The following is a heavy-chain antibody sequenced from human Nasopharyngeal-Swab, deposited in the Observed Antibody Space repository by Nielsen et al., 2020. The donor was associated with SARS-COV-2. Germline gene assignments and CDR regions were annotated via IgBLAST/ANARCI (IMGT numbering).Heavy chain of an antibody. CDR3: AKGGYYSGGSCFNWFDP. CDR1: EFTFDDYA. J-gene: IGHJ5*02. CDR2: ISWNSGSI. D-gene: IGHD2-15*01. Sequence: GGSLRLSCAASEFTFDDYAMHWVRQAPGKGLEWVSGISWNSGSIGYADSVKGRFTISRDNAKNSLYLQMNSLRAEDTALYYCAKGGYYSGGSCFNWFDPWGQGTLVTVSS. V-gene: IGHV3-9*01.